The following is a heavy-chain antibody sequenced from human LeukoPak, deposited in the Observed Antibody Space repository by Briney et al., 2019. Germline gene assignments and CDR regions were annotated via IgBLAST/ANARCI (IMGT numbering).Heavy chain of an antibody. CDR1: GFTFSSYA. Sequence: GGSLRLSCAASGFTFSSYAMSWVRQAPGKGLEWVSAISGSGGSTYYADSVKGRFTISRDNSKNTLYLQMNSLRAEDTAVYYCAKAGLLWFGELLYPTYYFDYWGQGTLVTVSS. V-gene: IGHV3-23*01. J-gene: IGHJ4*02. CDR3: AKAGLLWFGELLYPTYYFDY. CDR2: ISGSGGST. D-gene: IGHD3-10*01.